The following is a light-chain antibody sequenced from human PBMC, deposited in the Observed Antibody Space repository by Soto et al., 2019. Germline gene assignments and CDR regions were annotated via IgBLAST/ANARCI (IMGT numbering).Light chain of an antibody. Sequence: EIVLTQSPGTRSLSPGERATLSCMASQSVSSYLAWYQQKPGQAPRLLIYDASNRATGIPARFSGSGSGTDFTLTISSLEPEDFAVYYCQQRSNWITFGQGTRLEIK. CDR3: QQRSNWIT. CDR2: DAS. V-gene: IGKV3-11*01. J-gene: IGKJ5*01. CDR1: QSVSSY.